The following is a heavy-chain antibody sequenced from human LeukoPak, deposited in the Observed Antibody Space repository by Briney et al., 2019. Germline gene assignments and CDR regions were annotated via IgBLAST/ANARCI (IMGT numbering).Heavy chain of an antibody. CDR1: GGTFSSYA. Sequence: GASVKVSCKASGGTFSSYAIGWVRQAPGQGLEWMGGFIPIFGTANYAQKFQGRVTITRNTSISTAYMELSSLRSEDTAVYYCARGREGNYYGSGSYFDYWGQGTLVTVSS. D-gene: IGHD3-10*01. J-gene: IGHJ4*02. CDR3: ARGREGNYYGSGSYFDY. V-gene: IGHV1-69*05. CDR2: FIPIFGTA.